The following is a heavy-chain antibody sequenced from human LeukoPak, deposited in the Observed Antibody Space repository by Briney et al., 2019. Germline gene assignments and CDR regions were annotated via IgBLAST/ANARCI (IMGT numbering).Heavy chain of an antibody. CDR3: ARHASYYDSSGLYQYFDY. CDR2: IYYSGST. V-gene: IGHV4-59*08. J-gene: IGHJ4*02. D-gene: IGHD3-22*01. Sequence: PSETLSLTCTVSGGSISTYYLSWIRQPPGKGLEWIGYIYYSGSTNYNPSLKSRVTISVDTSKNQCSLKLNSVTAADTAVYYCARHASYYDSSGLYQYFDYWGQGTLVTVSS. CDR1: GGSISTYY.